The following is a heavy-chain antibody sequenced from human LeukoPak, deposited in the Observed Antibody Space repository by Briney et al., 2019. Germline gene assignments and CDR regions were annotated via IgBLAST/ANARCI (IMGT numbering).Heavy chain of an antibody. V-gene: IGHV4-38-2*02. CDR1: GHSISNYHY. CDR2: VYFNGNA. CDR3: ARGEYASGSYYTPFDY. J-gene: IGHJ4*02. Sequence: KASETLSLTCSVSGHSISNYHYWAWIRQPPGKGLEWIGSVYFNGNAYYNPSLESRVTISIDTSKNQFSLKLRSVTAADTAVYYCARGEYASGSYYTPFDYWGQGSLVTVSS. D-gene: IGHD3-10*01.